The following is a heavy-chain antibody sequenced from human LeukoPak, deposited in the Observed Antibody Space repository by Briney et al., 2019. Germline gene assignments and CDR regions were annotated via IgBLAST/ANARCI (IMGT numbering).Heavy chain of an antibody. D-gene: IGHD3-22*01. J-gene: IGHJ3*02. Sequence: GASVKVSCKASGYTFTSYHMHWVRQAPGQGLEWMGIINPSGGSTRYAQKFQGRVTMTRDTSTSTAYMELRSLRSDDTAVYYCASSDSSGYGAFDIWGQGTMVTVSS. CDR1: GYTFTSYH. CDR3: ASSDSSGYGAFDI. CDR2: INPSGGST. V-gene: IGHV1-46*01.